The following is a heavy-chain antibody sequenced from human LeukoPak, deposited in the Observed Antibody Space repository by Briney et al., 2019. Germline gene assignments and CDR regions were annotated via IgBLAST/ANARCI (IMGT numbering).Heavy chain of an antibody. CDR3: AREGTDYYDSSGYYFDY. CDR1: GFTFSSYS. D-gene: IGHD3-22*01. CDR2: ISSSSSYI. V-gene: IGHV3-21*01. Sequence: SGGSLRLSCAASGFTFSSYSMNWVRQAPGKGLEWVSSISSSSSYIYYADSVKGRLTISRDNAKNSLYLQMNSLRAEDTAVHCCAREGTDYYDSSGYYFDYWGQGTLVTVSS. J-gene: IGHJ4*02.